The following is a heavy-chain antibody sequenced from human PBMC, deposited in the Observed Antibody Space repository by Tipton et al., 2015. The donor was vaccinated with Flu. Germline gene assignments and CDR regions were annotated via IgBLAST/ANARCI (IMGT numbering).Heavy chain of an antibody. D-gene: IGHD5-18*01. CDR1: GGSISSSSYY. V-gene: IGHV4-39*07. J-gene: IGHJ6*02. Sequence: TLSLTCTVSGGSISSSSYYWGWIRQPPGKGLEWIGSIYYGGSTYYNPSLKSRVTISVDTSKNQFSLKLSSVTAADTAVYYCARGYSYGYNGMDVWGQGTTVTVSS. CDR3: ARGYSYGYNGMDV. CDR2: IYYGGST.